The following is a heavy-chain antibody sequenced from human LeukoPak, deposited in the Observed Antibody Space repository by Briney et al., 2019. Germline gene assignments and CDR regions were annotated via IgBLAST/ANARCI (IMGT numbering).Heavy chain of an antibody. CDR2: IYHSGST. CDR3: ARVGVTTGDGVDY. V-gene: IGHV4-38-2*02. D-gene: IGHD4-17*01. J-gene: IGHJ4*02. CDR1: GYSISSGYY. Sequence: PSETLSLTCTVSGYSISSGYYWGWIRQPPGKGLEWIGSIYHSGSTYYNPSLKSRVTISVDTSKNQFSLKLSSVTAADTAVYYCARVGVTTGDGVDYWGQGTLVTVSS.